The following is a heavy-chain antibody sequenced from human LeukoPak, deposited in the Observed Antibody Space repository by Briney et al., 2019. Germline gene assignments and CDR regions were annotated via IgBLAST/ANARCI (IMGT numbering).Heavy chain of an antibody. Sequence: GGSLRLSCVASGFTVSSYYVSWVRQAPGKGLEWVSVIYSGGSTYYADSVEGRFTVSRDNSKNTLYLDMKSLRADDTAVYYCAIVGATSGPVRLDAFDIWGQGTMVTVSS. CDR3: AIVGATSGPVRLDAFDI. J-gene: IGHJ3*02. CDR2: IYSGGST. D-gene: IGHD1-26*01. CDR1: GFTVSSYY. V-gene: IGHV3-53*01.